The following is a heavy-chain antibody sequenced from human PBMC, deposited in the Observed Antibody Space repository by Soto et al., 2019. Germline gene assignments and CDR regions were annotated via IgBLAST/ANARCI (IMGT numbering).Heavy chain of an antibody. Sequence: QVQLVESGGGVVQPGRSLRLSCAASGFTFSSYGMHWVRQAPGKGLEWVAVIWYDGSNKYYADSVKGRFTISRDNSKKTLYLQMNSLSDEDTAVYYCARDGRYYDFWSGPGTYYYGMDVWGQGTTVTVSS. CDR1: GFTFSSYG. V-gene: IGHV3-33*01. J-gene: IGHJ6*02. D-gene: IGHD3-3*01. CDR2: IWYDGSNK. CDR3: ARDGRYYDFWSGPGTYYYGMDV.